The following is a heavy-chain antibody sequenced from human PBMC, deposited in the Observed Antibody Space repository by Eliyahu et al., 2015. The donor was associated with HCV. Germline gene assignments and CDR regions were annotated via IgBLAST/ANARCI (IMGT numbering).Heavy chain of an antibody. CDR2: IIPIFGTA. CDR1: GGTFSSYA. Sequence: QVQLVQSGAEVKKPGSSVKVSCKASGGTFSSYAISWVRQAPGQGLEWMGGIIPIFGTANYAQKFQGRVTITADESTSTAYMELSSLRSEDTAVYYCAILGPYCSGGSCYLDYAFDIWGQGTMVTVSS. V-gene: IGHV1-69*12. D-gene: IGHD2-15*01. J-gene: IGHJ3*02. CDR3: AILGPYCSGGSCYLDYAFDI.